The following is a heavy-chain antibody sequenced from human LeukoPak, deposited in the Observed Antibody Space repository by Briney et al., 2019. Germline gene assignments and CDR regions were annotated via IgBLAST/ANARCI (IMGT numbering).Heavy chain of an antibody. J-gene: IGHJ4*02. CDR2: ITSSSSFV. Sequence: GGSLRLSCAASGFTFSSYAMSWVRQAPGKGLEWLSYITSSSSFVNYADSVKGRFTVSRDNAKNSLYIQMNSLRAEDTAVYYCARDFWEVLNADDYLGQGTLVTVSS. D-gene: IGHD1-26*01. V-gene: IGHV3-48*01. CDR1: GFTFSSYA. CDR3: ARDFWEVLNADDY.